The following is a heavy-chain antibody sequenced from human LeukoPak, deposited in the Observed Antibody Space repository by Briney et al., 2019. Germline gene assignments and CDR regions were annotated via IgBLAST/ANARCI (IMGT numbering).Heavy chain of an antibody. J-gene: IGHJ4*02. D-gene: IGHD6-19*01. Sequence: PGRSVRLSCAASGFAFSRYSMNWVRQAPGKGLEWVSSISSSSYIYYADSVKGRFTISRDNAKNSLYLQMNSLRAEDTAVYYCARVSRSYSSGWYVGFIDYWGQGTLGTVSS. V-gene: IGHV3-21*01. CDR3: ARVSRSYSSGWYVGFIDY. CDR2: ISSSSYI. CDR1: GFAFSRYS.